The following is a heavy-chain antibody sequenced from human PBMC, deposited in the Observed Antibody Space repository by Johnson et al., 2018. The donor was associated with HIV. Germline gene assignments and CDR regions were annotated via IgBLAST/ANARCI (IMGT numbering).Heavy chain of an antibody. CDR3: TTDWEYYYGSGKLDAFDM. Sequence: VQLVESGGGLVKPGDSLRLSCTASGFRFSNAWMGWVRQAPGKGLEWLGRIKSKTGGGTTSYAAPVKGRFPIYRDDSKDTVYLHMNSLKVDDTAVYYCTTDWEYYYGSGKLDAFDMWGQGTMVTVSS. J-gene: IGHJ3*02. D-gene: IGHD3-10*01. V-gene: IGHV3-15*01. CDR1: GFRFSNAW. CDR2: IKSKTGGGTT.